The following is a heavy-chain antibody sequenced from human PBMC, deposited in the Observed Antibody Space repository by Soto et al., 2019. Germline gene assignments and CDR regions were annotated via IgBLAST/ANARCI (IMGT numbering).Heavy chain of an antibody. CDR2: INPAGGTT. J-gene: IGHJ4*02. CDR3: ALKVVTYYDN. D-gene: IGHD2-21*02. CDR1: GYSFTSTY. V-gene: IGHV1-46*01. Sequence: QVQLEQSGAEVKKPGASVRISCRASGYSFTSTYVHWVRQAPGQGPEWMGIINPAGGTTYYAQKFQGRLTITSDTSTDTVFMDLNDLTSEDTAVYFCALKVVTYYDNWGQGTLLTLSS.